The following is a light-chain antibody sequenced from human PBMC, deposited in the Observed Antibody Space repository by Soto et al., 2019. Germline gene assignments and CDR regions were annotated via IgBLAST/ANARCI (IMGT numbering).Light chain of an antibody. CDR2: RAS. CDR1: QTINTW. V-gene: IGKV1-5*03. CDR3: QQYETYSGT. J-gene: IGKJ3*01. Sequence: DIPMTQSPSTLSASVGDRVTITCRASQTINTWLAWYQQKPGKAPKLLIDRASNLENGVPSRFSGSGSGTEFTLTISSLQPDDFSIYYCQQYETYSGTFGPGTKVDI.